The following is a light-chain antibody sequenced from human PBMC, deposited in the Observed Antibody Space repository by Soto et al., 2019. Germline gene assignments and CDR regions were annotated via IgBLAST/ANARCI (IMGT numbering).Light chain of an antibody. CDR3: QHYNSYSEA. CDR1: QTISSW. J-gene: IGKJ1*01. Sequence: DIQMTQSPSSLSASVGDRVIITCRASQTISSWLAWYQQKPGKAPKLLIYKASTLKSGVPSRFSGSGSGTEFTLTISSLQPDDFATYYCQHYNSYSEAFGQGTNVDI. V-gene: IGKV1-5*03. CDR2: KAS.